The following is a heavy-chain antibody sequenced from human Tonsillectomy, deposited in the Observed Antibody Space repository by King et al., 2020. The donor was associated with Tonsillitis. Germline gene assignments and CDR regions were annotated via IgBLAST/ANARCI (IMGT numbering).Heavy chain of an antibody. CDR2: ISYSGDS. CDR3: ARKAREFDS. Sequence: VQLQESGPELVKPSETLSLTCTVSGDSIRNNYWSWVRQSPGKVLDWIGYISYSGDSGYNPSLESRVAISVDPSNNQFSLKVSSVTASDTAIYYCARKAREFDSWGQGNLVTVSS. J-gene: IGHJ5*01. V-gene: IGHV4-59*08. CDR1: GDSIRNNY.